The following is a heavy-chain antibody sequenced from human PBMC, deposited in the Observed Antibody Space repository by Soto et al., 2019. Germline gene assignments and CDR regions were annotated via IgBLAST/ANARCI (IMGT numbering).Heavy chain of an antibody. J-gene: IGHJ4*02. V-gene: IGHV3-23*01. CDR2: INGRGDTT. CDR1: GFTFNTYA. Sequence: PGGSLRLSCAASGFTFNTYAMSWVRQAPGKGLEWVSAINGRGDTTYYADSVKGRFIISRDNSKNTISLQMSSLRAEDTAVYYCAKESEYRSSPREYYFDYWGQGILVTVS. CDR3: AKESEYRSSPREYYFDY. D-gene: IGHD6-6*01.